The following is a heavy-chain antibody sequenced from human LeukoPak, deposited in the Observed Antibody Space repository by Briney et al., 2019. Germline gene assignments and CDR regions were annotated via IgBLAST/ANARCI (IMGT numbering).Heavy chain of an antibody. CDR2: INPNSGGT. CDR3: ARVRSGSYLIDY. CDR1: GYTFTGYY. Sequence: ASVKVSCKASGYTFTGYYMHWVRQAPGQGLEWMGWINPNSGGTNYAQKFQGRVTMTRDTSISTAYMELSSLRSEDTAVYYCARVRSGSYLIDYWGQGTLVTVSS. J-gene: IGHJ4*02. D-gene: IGHD1-26*01. V-gene: IGHV1-2*02.